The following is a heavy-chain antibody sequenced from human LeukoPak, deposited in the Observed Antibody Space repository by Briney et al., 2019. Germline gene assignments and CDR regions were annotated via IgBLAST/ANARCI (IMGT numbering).Heavy chain of an antibody. Sequence: AGGSLRLSCAASGFTFSIYWMSWVRQAPGKGLEWVANIKQDGSEKYYVDSVKGRFTISRDNAKNSLYLQMNSLRAEDTAVYYCARDSRSGWYSFEGLFDYWGQGTLVTVSS. J-gene: IGHJ4*02. CDR3: ARDSRSGWYSFEGLFDY. D-gene: IGHD6-19*01. V-gene: IGHV3-7*04. CDR2: IKQDGSEK. CDR1: GFTFSIYW.